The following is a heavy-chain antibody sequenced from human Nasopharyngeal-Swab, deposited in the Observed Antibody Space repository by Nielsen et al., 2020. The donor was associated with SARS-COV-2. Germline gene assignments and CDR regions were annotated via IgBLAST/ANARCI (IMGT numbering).Heavy chain of an antibody. J-gene: IGHJ6*03. CDR2: IDPSDSYT. D-gene: IGHD1-26*01. CDR3: ARLRGSYPVTRYYMDV. V-gene: IGHV5-10-1*04. Sequence: WIRQPPGKGLEWMGRIDPSDSYTNYSPSFQGQVTISADKSISTAYLQWSSLKASDTAMYYCARLRGSYPVTRYYMDVWGKGTTVTVSS.